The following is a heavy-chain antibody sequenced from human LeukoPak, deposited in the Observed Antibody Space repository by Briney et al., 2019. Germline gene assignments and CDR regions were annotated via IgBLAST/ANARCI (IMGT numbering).Heavy chain of an antibody. Sequence: PGGSLRLSCAASGFTFSSYSMNWVRQAPGKGLEWVSLISSTSSHIYYADSVKGRFTISRDNAKNSLYLQMNSLRAEDTAVYYCAELGITMIGGVWGKGTTVTISS. D-gene: IGHD3-10*02. CDR2: ISSTSSHI. J-gene: IGHJ6*04. V-gene: IGHV3-21*01. CDR1: GFTFSSYS. CDR3: AELGITMIGGV.